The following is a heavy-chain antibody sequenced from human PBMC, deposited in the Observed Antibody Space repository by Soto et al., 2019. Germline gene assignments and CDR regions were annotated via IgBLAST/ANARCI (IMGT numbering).Heavy chain of an antibody. J-gene: IGHJ4*02. D-gene: IGHD3-22*01. Sequence: QVELVEWGGGVVQPGRSLRISCAASGFTFTTYGMHWVRQAPGKGLEWVAHIWYDGSNKYYADSVKGRFTISRDNSKGTVLLQMNSLRAEDTAVYYCARDGSMILTEWGQGTLVTVSS. CDR2: IWYDGSNK. CDR3: ARDGSMILTE. V-gene: IGHV3-33*01. CDR1: GFTFTTYG.